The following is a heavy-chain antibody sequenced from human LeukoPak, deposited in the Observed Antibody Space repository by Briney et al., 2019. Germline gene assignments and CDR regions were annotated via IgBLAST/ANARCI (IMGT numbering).Heavy chain of an antibody. Sequence: PGGSLRLSCAASGFTFDDYAMHWVRQAPGKGLEWVSGISWNSGSIGYADSVKGRFTISRDNAKNSLYLQMNSLRAEDMALYYCAKGRYSSSSRGGFDYWGQGTLVTVSS. J-gene: IGHJ4*02. D-gene: IGHD6-6*01. CDR2: ISWNSGSI. V-gene: IGHV3-9*03. CDR3: AKGRYSSSSRGGFDY. CDR1: GFTFDDYA.